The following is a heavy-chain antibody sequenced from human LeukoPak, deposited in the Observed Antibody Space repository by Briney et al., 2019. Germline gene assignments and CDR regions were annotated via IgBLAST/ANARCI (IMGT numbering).Heavy chain of an antibody. Sequence: PSETLPLTCAVNGGSFSGYYWIWIRQPPGKGLEWIGEINHSGSTNYNPSLKSRVTISVDTSKNQFSLKLSSVTAADTAVYYCARGGECGSCDGFDMWGQGIMVTVSS. CDR1: GGSFSGYY. V-gene: IGHV4-34*01. D-gene: IGHD2-15*01. J-gene: IGHJ3*02. CDR3: ARGGECGSCDGFDM. CDR2: INHSGST.